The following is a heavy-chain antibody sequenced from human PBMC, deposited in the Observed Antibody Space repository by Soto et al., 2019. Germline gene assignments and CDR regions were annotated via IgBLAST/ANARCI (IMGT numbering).Heavy chain of an antibody. CDR3: ARQPAYSGSYGPPKDYFDF. CDR2: IYYNGST. CDR1: RGSISTYY. D-gene: IGHD1-26*01. J-gene: IGHJ4*02. V-gene: IGHV4-59*08. Sequence: SETLSLTCTVSRGSISTYYWSWIRQPPGKGKEWIGYIYYNGSTNYNPSLKTRITISIDTSKNQFSLKLSSVTAADTAVYYCARQPAYSGSYGPPKDYFDFWGQGTLVTVSA.